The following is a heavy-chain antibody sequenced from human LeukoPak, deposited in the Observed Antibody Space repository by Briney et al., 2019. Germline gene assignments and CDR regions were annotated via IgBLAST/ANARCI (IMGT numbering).Heavy chain of an antibody. D-gene: IGHD3-10*01. CDR3: AKGSSGGFGEKYYFDY. V-gene: IGHV3-23*01. J-gene: IGHJ4*02. Sequence: PGGSLRLSCAASGFTFSSYAMSWVRQAPGKRLEWVSAISGSGGSTYYADSVKGRFTISRDNSKNTLYLQMNSLRAEDTAVYYCAKGSSGGFGEKYYFDYWGQGTLVTVSS. CDR1: GFTFSSYA. CDR2: ISGSGGST.